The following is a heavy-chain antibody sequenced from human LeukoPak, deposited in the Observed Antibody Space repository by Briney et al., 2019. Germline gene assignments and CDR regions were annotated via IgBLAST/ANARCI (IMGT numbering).Heavy chain of an antibody. V-gene: IGHV4-39*01. CDR2: MYNSGST. D-gene: IGHD1-14*01. Sequence: SETLSLTCTVSGGSISSSSYYWGWIRQPPGKGLEWIGSMYNSGSTHYNPSLKSRVTISVDTSKNQFSLKLSSVTAADTAVYYCARCNSPDFYYYYYYMDVWGKGTTVTVSS. CDR1: GGSISSSSYY. J-gene: IGHJ6*03. CDR3: ARCNSPDFYYYYYYMDV.